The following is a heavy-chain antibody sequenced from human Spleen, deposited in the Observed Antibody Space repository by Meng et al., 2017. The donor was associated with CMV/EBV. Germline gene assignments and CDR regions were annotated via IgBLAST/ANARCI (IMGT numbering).Heavy chain of an antibody. CDR1: GGSFSGYY. CDR3: ARATEYQLLRTTRRNWFDP. V-gene: IGHV4-34*01. D-gene: IGHD2-2*01. Sequence: QQWAAGLLNPSGTLSLTCAVYGGSFSGYYWSWIRQPPGKGLEWIGEINHSGSTNYNPSLKSRVTISVDTSKNQFSLKLSSVTAADTAVYYCARATEYQLLRTTRRNWFDPWGQGTLVTVSS. CDR2: INHSGST. J-gene: IGHJ5*02.